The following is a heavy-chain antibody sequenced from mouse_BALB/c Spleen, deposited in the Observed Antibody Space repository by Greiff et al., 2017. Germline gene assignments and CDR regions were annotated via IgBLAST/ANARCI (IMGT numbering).Heavy chain of an antibody. D-gene: IGHD1-1*01. J-gene: IGHJ2*01. CDR3: AKSDYVVPYFDY. V-gene: IGHV1-85*01. CDR1: GYTFTSYD. Sequence: VNVVESGAELVKPGASVKLSCKASGYTFTSYDINWVRQRPEQGLEWIGWIFPGDGSTKYNEKFKGKATLTTDKSSSTAYMQLSRLTSEDSAVYFCAKSDYVVPYFDYWGQGTTLTVSS. CDR2: IFPGDGST.